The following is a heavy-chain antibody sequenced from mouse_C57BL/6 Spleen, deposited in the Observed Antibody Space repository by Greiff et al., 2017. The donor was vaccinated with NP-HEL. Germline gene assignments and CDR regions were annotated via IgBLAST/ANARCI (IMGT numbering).Heavy chain of an antibody. V-gene: IGHV1-18*01. CDR2: INPNNGGT. Sequence: EVQLVESGPELVKPGASVKIPCKASGYTFTDYNMDWVKQSHGKSLEWIGDINPNNGGTIYNQKFKGKATLTVDKSSSTAYMELRSLTSEDTAVYYCVTSNYGAMDYWGQGTSVTVSS. CDR1: GYTFTDYN. D-gene: IGHD2-5*01. CDR3: VTSNYGAMDY. J-gene: IGHJ4*01.